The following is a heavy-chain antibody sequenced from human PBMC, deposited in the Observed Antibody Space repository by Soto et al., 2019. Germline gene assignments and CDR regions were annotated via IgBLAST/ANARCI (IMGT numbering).Heavy chain of an antibody. V-gene: IGHV3-33*01. CDR2: IWYDGSNK. CDR1: GFTFSSYV. Sequence: PGGSLRLACAASGFTFSSYVMHWVRQAPGKGLEWVAVIWYDGSNKYYADSVKGRFTISRDNSKNTLYLQMNSLRAEDTAVYYCARGGADYYYYGMDVWGQGTTVTV. J-gene: IGHJ6*02. D-gene: IGHD6-13*01. CDR3: ARGGADYYYYGMDV.